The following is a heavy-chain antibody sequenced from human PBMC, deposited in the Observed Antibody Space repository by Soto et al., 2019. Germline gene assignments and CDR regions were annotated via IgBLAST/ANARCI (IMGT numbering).Heavy chain of an antibody. CDR2: ISSNGGST. D-gene: IGHD6-19*01. CDR3: ARESIAVAAFDY. CDR1: GCTFSSYA. V-gene: IGHV3-64*02. J-gene: IGHJ4*02. Sequence: EVQLVESGEGLVQPGGSLRLSCAASGCTFSSYAMHWVRQAPGKGLEYVSAISSNGGSTYYADSVKGRFTISRDNSKNTLYLQMGSLRAEDMAVYYCARESIAVAAFDYWGQGTLVTVSS.